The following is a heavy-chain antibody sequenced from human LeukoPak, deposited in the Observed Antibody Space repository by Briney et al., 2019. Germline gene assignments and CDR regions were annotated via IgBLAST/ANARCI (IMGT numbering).Heavy chain of an antibody. V-gene: IGHV1-2*06. CDR3: AREQGNRITGTTGSDMDV. CDR2: INPNSGGA. J-gene: IGHJ6*02. CDR1: GYTFTGYY. D-gene: IGHD1-7*01. Sequence: ASVKVSCKASGYTFTGYYMHWVRQAPGQGLEWMGRINPNSGGANYAQKFQGRVTMTRDTSISTAYMELSRLRSDDTAVYYCAREQGNRITGTTGSDMDVWGQGTTVTVSS.